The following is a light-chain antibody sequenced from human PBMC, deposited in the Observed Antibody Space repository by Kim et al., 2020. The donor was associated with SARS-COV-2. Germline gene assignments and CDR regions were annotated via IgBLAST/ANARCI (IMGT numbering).Light chain of an antibody. J-gene: IGLJ2*01. V-gene: IGLV3-1*01. Sequence: SYELTQPPSVSVSPGQTANITCSGDKLGDKYACWYQQKPGQSPVLVIYQDSKRPSGIPERFSGSNSGNTATLTISGTQAMDEADYYCQAWDSSTHVVFGGGTQLTFL. CDR2: QDS. CDR3: QAWDSSTHVV. CDR1: KLGDKY.